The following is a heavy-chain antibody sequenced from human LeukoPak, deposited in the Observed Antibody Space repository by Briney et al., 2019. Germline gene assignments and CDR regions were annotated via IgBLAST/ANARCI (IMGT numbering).Heavy chain of an antibody. V-gene: IGHV3-30*02. J-gene: IGHJ4*02. Sequence: GGSLRLSCAASGFTFSSYGMHWVRQAPGKGLEWVAFIRYDGSNKYYADSVKGRFTISRDNSKNTLYLQMNSLRAEDTAVYYCASSIDGSRHRRFDYWGQGTVVTVSS. CDR3: ASSIDGSRHRRFDY. CDR2: IRYDGSNK. D-gene: IGHD5-24*01. CDR1: GFTFSSYG.